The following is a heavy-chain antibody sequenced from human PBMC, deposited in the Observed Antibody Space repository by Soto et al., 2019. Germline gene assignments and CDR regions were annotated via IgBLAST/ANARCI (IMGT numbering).Heavy chain of an antibody. CDR2: IKQDGSEK. V-gene: IGHV3-7*04. CDR1: GFTFSTYW. Sequence: GGSLRLSCAASGFTFSTYWMSWVRQAPGKGLEWVANIKQDGSEKWYVGSVKGRFTISRDNAKNSLYLQMNNLRNEDTAVYYCSKGDYFDRCGPLLDAFYGWGHGTMVTVSS. J-gene: IGHJ3*01. D-gene: IGHD3-22*01. CDR3: SKGDYFDRCGPLLDAFYG.